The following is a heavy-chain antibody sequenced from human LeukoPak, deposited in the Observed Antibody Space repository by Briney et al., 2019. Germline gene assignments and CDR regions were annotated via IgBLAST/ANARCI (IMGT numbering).Heavy chain of an antibody. CDR1: GFTFSSFW. CDR2: IKQDGSDK. J-gene: IGHJ4*01. V-gene: IGHV3-7*01. CDR3: ARDGTAPGLYFDL. D-gene: IGHD6-13*01. Sequence: GGSLRLSCAASGFTFSSFWMSWVRQAPGKGLEWVASIKQDGSDKSYVDSVKGRFTISRDNAKNSLYLQLSSLRVEDTAVYYCARDGTAPGLYFDLWGQGTLVTVSS.